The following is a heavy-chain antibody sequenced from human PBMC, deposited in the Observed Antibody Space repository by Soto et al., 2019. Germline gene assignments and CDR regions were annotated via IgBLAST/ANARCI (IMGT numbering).Heavy chain of an antibody. D-gene: IGHD2-2*01. V-gene: IGHV4-39*01. J-gene: IGHJ6*02. CDR1: GGSISSSSYY. CDR2: IYYSGST. CDR3: LGYCSSTSCYRVGRNYYYYGMDV. Sequence: QLQLQESGPGLVKPSETLSLTCTVSGGSISSSSYYWGWIRQPPGKGLEWIGSIYYSGSTYYNPSLKSRVTISVDTSKNQFSLKLSSVTAADTAVYYSLGYCSSTSCYRVGRNYYYYGMDVWGQGTTVTVSS.